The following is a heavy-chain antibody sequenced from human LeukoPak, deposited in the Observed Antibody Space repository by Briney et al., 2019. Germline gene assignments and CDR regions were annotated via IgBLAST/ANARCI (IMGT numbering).Heavy chain of an antibody. CDR2: ISSSSSYI. Sequence: GGSLRLSCAASGFTFSSYSMNWVRQAPGKGLEWASSISSSSSYIYYADSVKGRFTISRDNAKNSLYLQMNSLRAEDTAVYYRARSDPYYYDSSGYPTWGQGTLVTVSS. D-gene: IGHD3-22*01. V-gene: IGHV3-21*01. CDR1: GFTFSSYS. CDR3: ARSDPYYYDSSGYPT. J-gene: IGHJ5*02.